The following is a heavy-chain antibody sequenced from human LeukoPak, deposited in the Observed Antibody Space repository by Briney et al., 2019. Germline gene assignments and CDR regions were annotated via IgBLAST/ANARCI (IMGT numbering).Heavy chain of an antibody. CDR2: IWYDGSNK. Sequence: GGSLRLSCAASGFTFSSYGMHWVRQAPGKGLEWVAVIWYDGSNKYHADSVKGRFTISRDNAKNSLYLQMNSLRAEDTAVYYCARDRRASSGWSYYYYYGMDVWGQGTTVTVSS. CDR1: GFTFSSYG. D-gene: IGHD6-19*01. V-gene: IGHV3-33*01. J-gene: IGHJ6*02. CDR3: ARDRRASSGWSYYYYYGMDV.